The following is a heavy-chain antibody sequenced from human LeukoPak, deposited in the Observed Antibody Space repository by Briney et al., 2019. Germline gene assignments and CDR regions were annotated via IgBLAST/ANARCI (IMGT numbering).Heavy chain of an antibody. J-gene: IGHJ3*02. CDR1: GGSLSSDY. D-gene: IGHD3-22*01. CDR2: IYYSGST. Sequence: SETLSLTCTVSGGSLSSDYWSWIRQPPTKGLEWIGYIYYSGSTNYNPSLKSRVTISVDTSKNQFSLKLSSVTAADTAVYYCARDDSSGYDDAFDIWGQGTMVTVSS. V-gene: IGHV4-59*01. CDR3: ARDDSSGYDDAFDI.